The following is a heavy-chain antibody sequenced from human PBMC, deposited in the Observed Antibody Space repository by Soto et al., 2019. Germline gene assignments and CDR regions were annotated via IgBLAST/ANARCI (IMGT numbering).Heavy chain of an antibody. CDR3: ARLPVTIGFGMDV. J-gene: IGHJ6*02. V-gene: IGHV4-30-2*01. CDR2: IYHSGST. D-gene: IGHD4-17*01. Sequence: QLQLQESGSGLVKPSQTLSLTCVVSGGSINSDACSWSWIRQPPGKGLESIGSIYHSGSTDYNPSFKGRATISIDNSMNQLSLNLRSVSAAATAMYCCARLPVTIGFGMDVWGQGTTVTVSS. CDR1: GGSINSDACS.